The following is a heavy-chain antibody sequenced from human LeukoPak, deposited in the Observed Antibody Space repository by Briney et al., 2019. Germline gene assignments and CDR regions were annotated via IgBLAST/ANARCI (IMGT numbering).Heavy chain of an antibody. Sequence: ASVKVSCKASGGTFSSYAISWVRRAPGQGLEWMGWISAYNGNTNSAQKLQGRVTMTTDTSTSTAYMGLRNLRSDDTAVYYCARIAYCGGDCYTTYFDYWGQGTLVTVSS. CDR3: ARIAYCGGDCYTTYFDY. CDR1: GGTFSSYA. CDR2: ISAYNGNT. J-gene: IGHJ4*02. D-gene: IGHD2-21*01. V-gene: IGHV1-18*01.